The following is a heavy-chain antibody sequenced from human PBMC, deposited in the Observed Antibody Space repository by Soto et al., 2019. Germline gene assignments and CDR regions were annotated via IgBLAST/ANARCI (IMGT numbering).Heavy chain of an antibody. CDR1: GGSISSSSHY. V-gene: IGHV4-39*01. D-gene: IGHD3-3*01. Sequence: SETLSLTCTVSGGSISSSSHYWGWIRQPPGKGLEWIRSIYYSGSTYYNPSLKSRVTTSVDTSKNQFSLRLSSVTAADTAVYYCGXQDEGYDFWSGYPGFFDCWGQGTLVTVS. CDR2: IYYSGST. CDR3: GXQDEGYDFWSGYPGFFDC. J-gene: IGHJ4*02.